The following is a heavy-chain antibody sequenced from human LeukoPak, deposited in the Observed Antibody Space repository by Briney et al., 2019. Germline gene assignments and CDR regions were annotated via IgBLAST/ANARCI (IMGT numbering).Heavy chain of an antibody. D-gene: IGHD1-26*01. V-gene: IGHV4-59*06. J-gene: IGHJ4*02. CDR2: IYYSGST. CDR1: GGSISSYY. Sequence: SEALSLTCTVSGGSISSYYWSWIRQPPGKGLEWIGYIYYSGSTYYNPSLKSRVTISVDTSKNQFSLKLSSVTAADTAVYYCATRRIVGATSDYWGQGTLVTVSS. CDR3: ATRRIVGATSDY.